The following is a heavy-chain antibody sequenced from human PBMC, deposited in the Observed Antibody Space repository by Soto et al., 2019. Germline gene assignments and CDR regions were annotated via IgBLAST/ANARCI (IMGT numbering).Heavy chain of an antibody. CDR1: GFTFSSYG. V-gene: IGHV3-23*01. D-gene: IGHD1-7*01. CDR2: SSATGAGT. CDR3: AKDRRAGGNYGFDSDF. Sequence: EVQLLESGGGLVQPGGSLRLSCAASGFTFSSYGMTWVRQAPGKGLEWVSFSSATGAGTYYADSVKGRFTISRDNSKNTLYLQMTSPRADDTAVYYCAKDRRAGGNYGFDSDFWGQGTLVIVSS. J-gene: IGHJ4*02.